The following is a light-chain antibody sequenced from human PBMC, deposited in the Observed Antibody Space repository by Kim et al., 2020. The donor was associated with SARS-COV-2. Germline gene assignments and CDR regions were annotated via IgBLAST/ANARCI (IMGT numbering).Light chain of an antibody. J-gene: IGLJ3*02. CDR2: GKT. CDR3: NSRDSTDNHWV. V-gene: IGLV3-19*01. Sequence: SSELPQDPAVSVALGQTVRITCQGDSLRRFYASWYQQKPGQAPVLVIYGKTNRPSGIPDRFSGSSSGNTASLTITGAQAEDEADYYCNSRDSTDNHWVFGGGTKLTVL. CDR1: SLRRFY.